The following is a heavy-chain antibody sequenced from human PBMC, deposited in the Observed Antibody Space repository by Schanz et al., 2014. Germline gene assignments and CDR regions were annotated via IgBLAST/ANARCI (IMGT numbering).Heavy chain of an antibody. CDR3: TKDKSQIAVAGLFDL. Sequence: EVQLLESGGGLVEPGGSLRLSCAASGFAVDNYYMSCVRQAPGRGLEWVSAILGLASTTYYADSVKGRFTISRDNSKNLLYLQMNSLRAEDTALYYCTKDKSQIAVAGLFDLWGQGTLVTVSS. D-gene: IGHD6-19*01. CDR2: ILGLASTT. V-gene: IGHV3-23*01. CDR1: GFAVDNYY. J-gene: IGHJ4*02.